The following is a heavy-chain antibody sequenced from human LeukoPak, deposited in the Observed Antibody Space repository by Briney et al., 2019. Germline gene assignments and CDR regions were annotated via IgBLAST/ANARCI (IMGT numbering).Heavy chain of an antibody. V-gene: IGHV3-23*01. CDR1: GFTFSSYA. Sequence: TGGSLRLSCAASGFTFSSYAMSWVRQAPGKGLEWVSAISGSGGSTYYAGSVKGRFTISRDNSKNTLYLQMNSLRAEDTAVYYCAKDPRFGATVTVDYWGQGTLVTVSS. CDR2: ISGSGGST. J-gene: IGHJ4*02. CDR3: AKDPRFGATVTVDY. D-gene: IGHD4-17*01.